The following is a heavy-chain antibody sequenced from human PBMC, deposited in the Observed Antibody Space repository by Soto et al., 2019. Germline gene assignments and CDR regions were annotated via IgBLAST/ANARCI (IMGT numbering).Heavy chain of an antibody. D-gene: IGHD6-19*01. J-gene: IGHJ6*02. Sequence: ASVKVSCKASGYTFVNYAMHWVRQAPGQRLEWVGWITVGNGSSRYSENLRGRVAFTRDTSASTAYMELSSLRSEDTSVYYCARDGTYASGWYNQTTYTLDVWGPGTTVTVSS. CDR3: ARDGTYASGWYNQTTYTLDV. CDR2: ITVGNGSS. CDR1: GYTFVNYA. V-gene: IGHV1-3*01.